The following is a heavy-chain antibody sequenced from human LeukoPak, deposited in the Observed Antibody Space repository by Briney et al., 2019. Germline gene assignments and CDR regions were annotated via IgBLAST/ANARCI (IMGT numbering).Heavy chain of an antibody. CDR2: IYSGGST. D-gene: IGHD6-13*01. J-gene: IGHJ4*02. Sequence: GGSLRLSCAASGFTVSSNYMSWVRQAPGKGLEWVSVIYSGGSTYYADSVKGRFTISRDNSKNTLYLQMNSLRAEDTTVYYCARDIAAAGIDYWGQGTLVTVSP. CDR3: ARDIAAAGIDY. V-gene: IGHV3-53*01. CDR1: GFTVSSNY.